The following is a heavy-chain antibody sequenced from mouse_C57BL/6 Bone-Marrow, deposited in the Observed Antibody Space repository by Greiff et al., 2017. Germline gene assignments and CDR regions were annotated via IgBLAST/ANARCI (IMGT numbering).Heavy chain of an antibody. CDR1: GFTFSSYC. D-gene: IGHD2-2*01. V-gene: IGHV5-6*01. Sequence: EVQVVESGGDLVKPGGSLKLSCAASGFTFSSYCMSWVRQTPDQRLEWVGKISSGGSYTYYPDSLKGRFTISRDTSYNTRYLQMSSLKSEDTSMYCCARRGGLRRYFDVWGTGTTVTVSS. CDR2: ISSGGSYT. CDR3: ARRGGLRRYFDV. J-gene: IGHJ1*03.